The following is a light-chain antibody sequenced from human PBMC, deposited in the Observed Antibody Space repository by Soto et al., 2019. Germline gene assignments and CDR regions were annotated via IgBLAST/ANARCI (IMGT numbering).Light chain of an antibody. CDR1: SSNIGSNT. CDR2: SNN. J-gene: IGLJ2*01. CDR3: AAWDDSLNGVV. V-gene: IGLV1-44*01. Sequence: QSVLTQPPSASGTRGQRVTISCSGSSSNIGSNTVNWYQQLPGTAPKLLIYSNNQPPSGVPDRFSGSKSGTSASLAISGLQSEDEADYYCAAWDDSLNGVVFGGGTKLTVL.